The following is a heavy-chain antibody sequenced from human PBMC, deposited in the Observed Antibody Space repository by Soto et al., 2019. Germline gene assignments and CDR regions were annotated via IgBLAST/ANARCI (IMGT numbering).Heavy chain of an antibody. CDR2: ISSSSSTI. Sequence: EVQLVESGGGLVQPGGSLRLSCAASGFTFSSYSMNWVRQAPGKGLEWVSYISSSSSTIYYADSVKGRFTISGDKAKNSLYLQMNSLRAEDTAVYYCASQSSEWLLFASWGQGTLVTVSS. CDR1: GFTFSSYS. J-gene: IGHJ4*02. D-gene: IGHD5-12*01. CDR3: ASQSSEWLLFAS. V-gene: IGHV3-48*01.